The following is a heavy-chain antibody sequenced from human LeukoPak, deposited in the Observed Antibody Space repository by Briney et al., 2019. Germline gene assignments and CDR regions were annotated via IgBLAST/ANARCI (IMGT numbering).Heavy chain of an antibody. V-gene: IGHV4-4*09. J-gene: IGHJ5*02. Sequence: SETLSLTCSVSGGSISDYYWSWLRQPPGKGLEWIGYICRGGTINYNPSVKSRVTMSLDTSKNQISLMLNSVTAADTAIYYCARHWLEAAKTYSYWFDPWGQGTLVTVSS. D-gene: IGHD6-13*01. CDR1: GGSISDYY. CDR3: ARHWLEAAKTYSYWFDP. CDR2: ICRGGTI.